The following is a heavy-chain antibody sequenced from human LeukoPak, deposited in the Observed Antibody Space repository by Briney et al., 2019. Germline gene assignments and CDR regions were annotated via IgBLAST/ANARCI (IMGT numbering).Heavy chain of an antibody. D-gene: IGHD2-2*01. CDR2: IGGTSRSI. V-gene: IGHV3-21*06. J-gene: IGHJ5*02. CDR3: VGEGIVEPAATEGFDA. CDR1: GFIFSRYS. Sequence: GGSLRLSCATSGFIFSRYSMNWVRQVPGKGLEWVSSIGGTSRSIYHADLVKGRFTISRDNAKNSLFLQMNSLRGEDTAVYYCVGEGIVEPAATEGFDAWGQGTLVTVSS.